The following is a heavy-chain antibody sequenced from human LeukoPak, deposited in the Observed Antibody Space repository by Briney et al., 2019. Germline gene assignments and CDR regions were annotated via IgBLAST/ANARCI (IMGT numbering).Heavy chain of an antibody. V-gene: IGHV4-59*01. J-gene: IGHJ4*02. CDR3: ARGIKAWGTRGSYFGY. D-gene: IGHD3-16*01. CDR1: GGSISSYY. Sequence: PSETLSLTCTVSGGSISSYYWSWLRQPPGKGLEWIGYIYYSGSTNYNPSLKSRVTISVDTSKNQFSLKLSSVTAADTAVYYCARGIKAWGTRGSYFGYWGQGTLVTVSS. CDR2: IYYSGST.